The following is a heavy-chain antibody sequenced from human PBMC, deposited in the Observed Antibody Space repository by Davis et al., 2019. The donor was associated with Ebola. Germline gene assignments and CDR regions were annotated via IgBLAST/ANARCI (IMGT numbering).Heavy chain of an antibody. D-gene: IGHD3-10*01. Sequence: GESLKISCAASGFTVSSNYMSWVRQAPGKGLEWVSVIYSGGSTYYADSVKGRFTISRDNAKNSLYLQMNSLRDEDTAVYYCASGTMVRGVVYYYYGMDVWGQGTTVTVSS. V-gene: IGHV3-53*01. CDR1: GFTVSSNY. J-gene: IGHJ6*02. CDR2: IYSGGST. CDR3: ASGTMVRGVVYYYYGMDV.